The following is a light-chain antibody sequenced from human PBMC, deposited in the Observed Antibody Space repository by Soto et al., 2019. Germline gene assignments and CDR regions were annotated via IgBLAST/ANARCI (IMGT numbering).Light chain of an antibody. Sequence: EVVMTQSPATLSVSPGERATLSCRASQSVSSSYLAWYQQKLGQAPRLLIYGASSRATGIPDRFSGSGSGTDFTLTINSLEPEDSAVYYCQQRSNWPSITFGQGTRLEIK. J-gene: IGKJ5*01. CDR2: GAS. CDR1: QSVSSSY. CDR3: QQRSNWPSIT. V-gene: IGKV3D-20*02.